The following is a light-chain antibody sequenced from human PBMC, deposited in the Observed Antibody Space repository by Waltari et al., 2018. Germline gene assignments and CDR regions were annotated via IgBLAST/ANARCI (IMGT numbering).Light chain of an antibody. CDR3: QQYYSTPHT. Sequence: DIVMTQFPDSLAVSLGERATINCRSSQTILYSSNNKKSLAWDQQKPGQPPLLSVYWASTREAGGPDRFSGSGSGTDFPLTISSLQAEYVAVYYCQQYYSTPHTFGQGTKLEIK. V-gene: IGKV4-1*01. CDR1: QTILYSSNNKKS. J-gene: IGKJ2*01. CDR2: WAS.